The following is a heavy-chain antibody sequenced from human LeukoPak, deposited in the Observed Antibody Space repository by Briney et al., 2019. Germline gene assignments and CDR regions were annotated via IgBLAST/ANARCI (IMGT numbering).Heavy chain of an antibody. D-gene: IGHD6-19*01. CDR3: ARHSAEVEQWLVPAFDI. J-gene: IGHJ3*02. V-gene: IGHV3-30-3*01. CDR1: GFTFSSYA. CDR2: ISYDGSNK. Sequence: GESLRLSCAASGFTFSSYAMHWVRQAPGKGLEWVAVISYDGSNKYYADSVKGRFTISRDNSKNTLYLQMNSLRAEDTAVYYCARHSAEVEQWLVPAFDIWGQGTMVTVSS.